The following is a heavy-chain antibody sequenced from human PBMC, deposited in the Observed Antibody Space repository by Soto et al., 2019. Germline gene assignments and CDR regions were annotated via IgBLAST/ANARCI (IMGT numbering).Heavy chain of an antibody. CDR3: ARGVVKRPRGVIWTKGWFDP. D-gene: IGHD3-10*01. J-gene: IGHJ5*02. CDR1: GGSFSGYY. V-gene: IGHV4-34*01. CDR2: INHSGST. Sequence: SETLSLSCAVYGGSFSGYYWSWIRQPPGKGLEWIGEINHSGSTNYNPSLKSRVTISVDTSKDQFSLKLSSVTAADTAVYYCARGVVKRPRGVIWTKGWFDPWGQGTLVTVSS.